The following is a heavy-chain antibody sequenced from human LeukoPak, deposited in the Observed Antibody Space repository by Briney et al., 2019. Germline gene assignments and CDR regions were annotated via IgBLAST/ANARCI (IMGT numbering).Heavy chain of an antibody. CDR3: TRRAARWQFDL. V-gene: IGHV3-7*03. Sequence: GGSLRLTCAASGFTFSNSWMSWVRQAPGKGLEWLANINQDGSEKYYVDSLKGRFSISRDNAKNSLYLQMSSLRAEDTALYYCTRRAARWQFDLWGRGTLLTVSS. CDR2: INQDGSEK. CDR1: GFTFSNSW. J-gene: IGHJ2*01. D-gene: IGHD5-24*01.